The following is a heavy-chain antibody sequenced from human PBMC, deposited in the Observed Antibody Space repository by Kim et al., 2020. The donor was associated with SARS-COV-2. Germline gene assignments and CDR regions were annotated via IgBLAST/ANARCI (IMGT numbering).Heavy chain of an antibody. CDR1: GDSIRSYY. CDR2: IYYIGST. V-gene: IGHV4-59*13. J-gene: IGHJ4*02. Sequence: SETLSLTCTVSGDSIRSYYWSWIRQPPVMGLEWIAYIYYIGSTNYNPSLMSRATISLGPSKNQFSLKLGSVTAADTAIYYCATYSYDSDYFDFWGQGTLVTVSS. D-gene: IGHD5-18*01. CDR3: ATYSYDSDYFDF.